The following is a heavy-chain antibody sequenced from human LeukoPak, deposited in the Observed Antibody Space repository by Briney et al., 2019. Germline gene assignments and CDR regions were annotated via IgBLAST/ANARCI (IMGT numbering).Heavy chain of an antibody. CDR1: GGSISSYY. CDR2: IYTSGST. J-gene: IGHJ6*03. V-gene: IGHV4-4*07. Sequence: KASETLSLTCTVSGGSISSYYWSWIRQPAGKGLEWIGRIYTSGSTNYNPSLKSRVTMSVDTSKNQFSLKLSSVTAADTAVYYCARAKVDYYYYYMDVWGKGTTVTVSS. CDR3: ARAKVDYYYYYMDV.